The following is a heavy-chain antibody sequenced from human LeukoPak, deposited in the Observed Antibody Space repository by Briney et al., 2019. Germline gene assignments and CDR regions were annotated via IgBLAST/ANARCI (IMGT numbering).Heavy chain of an antibody. CDR3: ITDLRWELTRDY. V-gene: IGHV3-11*01. D-gene: IGHD1-26*01. Sequence: GGSLRLSCAASGFTFSDYYMSWIRQAPGKGLEWVSYISSSGSTIYYADSVKGRFTISRDNAKNSLYLQMNSLKTEDTAVYYCITDLRWELTRDYWGQGTLVTVSS. J-gene: IGHJ4*02. CDR2: ISSSGSTI. CDR1: GFTFSDYY.